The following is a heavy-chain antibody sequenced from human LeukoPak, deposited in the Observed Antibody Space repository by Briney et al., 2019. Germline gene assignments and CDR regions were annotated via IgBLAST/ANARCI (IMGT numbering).Heavy chain of an antibody. J-gene: IGHJ4*02. CDR1: GFTFSNVW. V-gene: IGHV3-15*01. CDR3: TTDSYYDILTGNLFDY. CDR2: IKSKVDGVTS. Sequence: GGSLRLSCAASGFTFSNVWMSWVRQAPGKGLEWVGRIKSKVDGVTSDYASPVEGRFTMSRDDSKNMLYLQMSSLRTEDTAVYYCTTDSYYDILTGNLFDYWGQGTLVTVSS. D-gene: IGHD3-9*01.